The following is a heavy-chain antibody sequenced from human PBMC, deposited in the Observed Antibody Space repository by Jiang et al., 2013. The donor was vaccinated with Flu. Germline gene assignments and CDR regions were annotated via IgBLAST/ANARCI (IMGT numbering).Heavy chain of an antibody. Sequence: GPGLVKPSETLSLTCTVSGGSISSYYWSWIRQPPGKGLEWIGSIYYSGSTYYNPSLKSRVTISVDTSKNQFSLKLSSVTAADTAVYYCARQWIQLFDYVGPGNPGHRLL. J-gene: IGHJ4*02. CDR1: GGSISSYY. CDR2: IYYSGST. V-gene: IGHV4-59*08. CDR3: ARQWIQLFDY. D-gene: IGHD5-18*01.